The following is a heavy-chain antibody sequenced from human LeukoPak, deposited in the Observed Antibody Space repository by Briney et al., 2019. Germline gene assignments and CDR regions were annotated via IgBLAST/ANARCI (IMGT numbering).Heavy chain of an antibody. D-gene: IGHD4-17*01. Sequence: GGSLRLSCAASGFTFSTYAMHWVRQAPGKGLEWVAVICSDSTNKYYADSVRGRITISRDNSKNTLYLQMSSLRAEDTAMYYCARDRLTTVTTFHFDYWGQGTLVTVSS. J-gene: IGHJ4*02. CDR2: ICSDSTNK. CDR1: GFTFSTYA. CDR3: ARDRLTTVTTFHFDY. V-gene: IGHV3-33*01.